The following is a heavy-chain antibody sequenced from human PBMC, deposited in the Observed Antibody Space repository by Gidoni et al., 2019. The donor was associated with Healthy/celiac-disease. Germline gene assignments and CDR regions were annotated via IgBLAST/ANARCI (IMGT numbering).Heavy chain of an antibody. J-gene: IGHJ5*02. CDR3: ARGSSGWYTSYVWFDP. D-gene: IGHD6-19*01. Sequence: QVQLQQWGAGLLKPSETLSLTCSVYGGSFSGYYWSWIRQHPGKGLEWIGEINHSGSTNYNPSLKSRVTISVDTSKNQFSLKLSSVTAADTAVYYCARGSSGWYTSYVWFDPWGQGTLVTVSS. V-gene: IGHV4-34*01. CDR2: INHSGST. CDR1: GGSFSGYY.